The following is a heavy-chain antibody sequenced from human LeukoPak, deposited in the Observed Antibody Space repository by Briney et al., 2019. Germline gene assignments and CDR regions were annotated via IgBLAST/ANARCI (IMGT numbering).Heavy chain of an antibody. J-gene: IGHJ4*02. V-gene: IGHV3-74*01. CDR1: GFTFKLYW. CDR3: VRGGPSTWF. D-gene: IGHD3-22*01. CDR2: INDDGSDT. Sequence: GGSLRLSCAASGFTFKLYWMHWVRQVPGKGPVWVARINDDGSDTVYADSVKGRFTISRDDAKNMLFLQMNSLRGEDTAVYHCVRGGPSTWFWGQGTLVAVSS.